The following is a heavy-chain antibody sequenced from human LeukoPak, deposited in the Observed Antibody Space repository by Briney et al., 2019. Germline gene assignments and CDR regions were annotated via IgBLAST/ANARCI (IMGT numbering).Heavy chain of an antibody. D-gene: IGHD2-15*01. CDR2: ISAYNGNT. J-gene: IGHJ4*02. Sequence: ASVKVSCKASNYTFTSYGISWVRQAPGQGLEWMGWISAYNGNTNSAQKVQDRVTMTTDTSTSTAYMELRSLRSDDTAVYYCARSIYCSGGSCYSDVDYWGQGTLVTVSS. CDR1: NYTFTSYG. V-gene: IGHV1-18*01. CDR3: ARSIYCSGGSCYSDVDY.